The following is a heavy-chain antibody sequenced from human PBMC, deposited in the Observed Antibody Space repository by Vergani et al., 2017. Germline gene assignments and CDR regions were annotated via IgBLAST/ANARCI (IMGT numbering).Heavy chain of an antibody. Sequence: EVQLLESGGGLVQPGGSLRLSCAASGFTFSSYAMSWVRQAPGKGLEWVSAISGSGGSTYYEDSVKGRFTITRNNSKNTLYLQMNSLRAEDTAVYYCAKDSALPYYDFWSGYYADYYYYYMDVWGKGTTVTVSS. CDR3: AKDSALPYYDFWSGYYADYYYYYMDV. CDR2: ISGSGGST. J-gene: IGHJ6*03. D-gene: IGHD3-3*01. CDR1: GFTFSSYA. V-gene: IGHV3-23*01.